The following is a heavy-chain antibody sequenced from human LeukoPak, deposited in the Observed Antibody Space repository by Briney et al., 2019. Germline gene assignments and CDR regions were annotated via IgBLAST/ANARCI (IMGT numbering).Heavy chain of an antibody. CDR2: ISSSSYI. CDR3: ARDLMVVVTGYFDY. V-gene: IGHV3-21*01. J-gene: IGHJ4*02. Sequence: GGSLRLSCAASGFTFSSYSMNWVRQAPGKGLEWVSSISSSSYIYYADSVKGRFTISRDNAKNSLYLQMNSLRAEDTAVYYCARDLMVVVTGYFDYWGQGTLVTVSS. CDR1: GFTFSSYS. D-gene: IGHD3-22*01.